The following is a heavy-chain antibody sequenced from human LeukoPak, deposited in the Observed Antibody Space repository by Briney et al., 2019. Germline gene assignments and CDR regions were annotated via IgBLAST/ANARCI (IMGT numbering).Heavy chain of an antibody. CDR3: ARDLVYDSSEVNAFDI. D-gene: IGHD3-22*01. CDR2: IYHSGST. V-gene: IGHV4-4*02. CDR1: GGSISSSNW. Sequence: PSGTLSLTCAVSGGSISSSNWWSWVRQPPGKGLEWIGEIYHSGSTNYNPSLKSRVTISVDKSKNQFSLKLSSVTAADTAVYYCARDLVYDSSEVNAFDIWGQGTMVTVSS. J-gene: IGHJ3*02.